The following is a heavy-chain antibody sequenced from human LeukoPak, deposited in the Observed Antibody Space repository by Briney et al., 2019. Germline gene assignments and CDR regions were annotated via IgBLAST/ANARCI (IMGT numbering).Heavy chain of an antibody. J-gene: IGHJ4*02. D-gene: IGHD2-15*01. V-gene: IGHV1-69*06. CDR3: ARGYCSGGSCDGFDY. Sequence: VASVKVSCKASGGTFSSYAISWVRQAPGQGLEWMGGIIPIFGTANYAQKFQGRVTITADKSTSTAYMELSSLRSEDTAGYYCARGYCSGGSCDGFDYWGQGTLVTVSS. CDR1: GGTFSSYA. CDR2: IIPIFGTA.